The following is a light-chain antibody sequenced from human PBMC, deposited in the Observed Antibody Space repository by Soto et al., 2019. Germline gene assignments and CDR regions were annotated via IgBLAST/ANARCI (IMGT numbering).Light chain of an antibody. V-gene: IGLV2-14*01. CDR2: EVS. CDR3: CSYAGSTTRVV. J-gene: IGLJ2*01. CDR1: SSDVVTYKY. Sequence: QPVLTQPASVSGSPGQSIAISCTGTSSDVVTYKYVSWYQQHPGKAPELMIYEVSIRPSGVSDRFSGSKSGNTASLTISGLRPEDEAYYYCCSYAGSTTRVVFGGGTKVTVL.